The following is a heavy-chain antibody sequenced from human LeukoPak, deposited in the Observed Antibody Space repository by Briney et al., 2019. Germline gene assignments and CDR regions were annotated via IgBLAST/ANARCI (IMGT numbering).Heavy chain of an antibody. CDR3: ARRGDYGGNSKQGHDAFDI. D-gene: IGHD4-23*01. CDR2: IYYSGST. Sequence: SETLSLTCTVSGGSISSYYWSWIRQPPGKGLEWIGYIYYSGSTNYNPSLKSRVTISVDTSKNQFSLKLSSVTAADTAVYYCARRGDYGGNSKQGHDAFDIWGQGTMVTVSS. CDR1: GGSISSYY. J-gene: IGHJ3*02. V-gene: IGHV4-59*01.